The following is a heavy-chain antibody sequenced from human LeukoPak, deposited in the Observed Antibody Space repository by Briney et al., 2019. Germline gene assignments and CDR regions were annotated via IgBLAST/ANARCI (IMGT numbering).Heavy chain of an antibody. CDR1: GFIFSSYA. Sequence: GGSLRLSCAASGFIFSSYAMSWVRQAPGKGLEWVSAISGSGGSTYYADSVKGRFTISRDNSKNTLYLQMNSLRAEDTAVYYCAKEGGDGYNLILWYFDLWGRGTLVTVSS. D-gene: IGHD5-24*01. CDR3: AKEGGDGYNLILWYFDL. V-gene: IGHV3-23*01. CDR2: ISGSGGST. J-gene: IGHJ2*01.